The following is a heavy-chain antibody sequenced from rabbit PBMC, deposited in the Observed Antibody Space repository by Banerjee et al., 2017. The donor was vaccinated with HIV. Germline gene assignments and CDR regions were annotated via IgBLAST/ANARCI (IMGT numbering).Heavy chain of an antibody. V-gene: IGHV1S7*01. CDR1: GFDFSTYY. CDR2: INAGKGST. Sequence: QLKETGGGLVQPGGSLTLSCKASGFDFSTYYMSWVRQAPGKGLEWIGIINAGKGSTDYASWVNGRFTISRDNAQNTVFLQMTSLTAADTATYFCAKGPDVNGYGYTLWGPGTLVTVS. D-gene: IGHD6-1*01. CDR3: AKGPDVNGYGYTL. J-gene: IGHJ6*01.